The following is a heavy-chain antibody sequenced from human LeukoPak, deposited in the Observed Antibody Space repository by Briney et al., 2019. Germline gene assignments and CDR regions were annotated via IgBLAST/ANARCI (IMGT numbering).Heavy chain of an antibody. Sequence: RASVKVSCKASGYTFTSYGISWVRQAPGQGLEWMGWISAYNGNTNYAQKLQGRVTMTTDTSTGTAYMELRSLRSDDTAVYYCARDFGEGYCSGGSCYAFDYWGQGTLVTVSS. D-gene: IGHD2-15*01. CDR1: GYTFTSYG. CDR3: ARDFGEGYCSGGSCYAFDY. V-gene: IGHV1-18*01. CDR2: ISAYNGNT. J-gene: IGHJ4*02.